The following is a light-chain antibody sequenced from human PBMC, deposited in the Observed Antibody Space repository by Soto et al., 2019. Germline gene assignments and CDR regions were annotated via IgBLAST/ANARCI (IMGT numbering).Light chain of an antibody. CDR1: SSDVGGYKF. J-gene: IGLJ3*02. CDR3: SSYTTSSTRV. CDR2: EVS. Sequence: QSALTQPASASGSPGQSITISCTGTSSDVGGYKFVSWYQQHPGKAPKLMIYEVSNRPSGVSNRFSGSKSGNTASLTISGLQAEEEADYYCSSYTTSSTRVFGGGTKVTDL. V-gene: IGLV2-14*01.